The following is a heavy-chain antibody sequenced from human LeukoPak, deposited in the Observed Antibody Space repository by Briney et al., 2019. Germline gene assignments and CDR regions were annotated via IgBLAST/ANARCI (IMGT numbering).Heavy chain of an antibody. V-gene: IGHV4-59*01. CDR1: GGSISSYY. CDR2: IYYSGST. Sequence: SETLSLTCTVSGGSISSYYWSWIRQPPGKGLEWIGYIYYSGSTNYNPSLKSRVTISVDTSKNQFSLKLSSVTAADTAVYYCARESYYCSGGSCYWGSYYFDYWGQGTLVTVSS. CDR3: ARESYYCSGGSCYWGSYYFDY. J-gene: IGHJ4*02. D-gene: IGHD2-15*01.